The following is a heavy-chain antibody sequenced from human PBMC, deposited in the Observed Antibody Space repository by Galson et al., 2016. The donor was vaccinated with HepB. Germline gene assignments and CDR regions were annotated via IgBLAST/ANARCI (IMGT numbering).Heavy chain of an antibody. CDR2: IYYSGST. J-gene: IGHJ6*03. CDR1: GGSISSYY. V-gene: IGHV4-59*01. CDR3: ASYYYYMDV. Sequence: SETLSLTCTVSGGSISSYYWSWIRQPPGKGLEWIAYIYYSGSTNYNPSLKSRVTISVDTSKNQFSLKLSSVTAADTAVYYYASYYYYMDVWGKGTTVTVSS.